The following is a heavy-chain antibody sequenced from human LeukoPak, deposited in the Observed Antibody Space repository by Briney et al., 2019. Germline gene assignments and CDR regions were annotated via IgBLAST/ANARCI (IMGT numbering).Heavy chain of an antibody. CDR3: ATDRAFYYDSSGHGGYFEY. CDR1: GYTFTSYG. J-gene: IGHJ4*02. V-gene: IGHV1-69*06. D-gene: IGHD3-22*01. CDR2: VIPIFGTA. Sequence: ASVKVSCKASGYTFTSYGISWVRQAPGQGLEWMGRVIPIFGTANYAQKFQGRVTITADKSTSTAYMEVSSLRSEDTAVYYCATDRAFYYDSSGHGGYFEYWGQGTLVTVSS.